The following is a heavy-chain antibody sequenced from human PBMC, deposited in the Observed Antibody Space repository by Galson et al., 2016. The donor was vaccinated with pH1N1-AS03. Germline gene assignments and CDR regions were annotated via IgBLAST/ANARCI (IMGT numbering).Heavy chain of an antibody. J-gene: IGHJ6*02. CDR3: SRPAHDFGRPYHMEV. Sequence: SLRLSCAASGFTFRSFGMHWVRQAPGKGLEWVAVIWYDGSKEEYADSVKGRSTISRDNSKNTQFLHMKRLGVEDTAVYYCSRPAHDFGRPYHMEVWGQGTTVTVSS. V-gene: IGHV3-33*01. CDR2: IWYDGSKE. CDR1: GFTFRSFG. D-gene: IGHD3/OR15-3a*01.